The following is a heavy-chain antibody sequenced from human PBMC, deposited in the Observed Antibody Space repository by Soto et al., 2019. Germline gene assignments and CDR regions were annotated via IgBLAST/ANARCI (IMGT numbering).Heavy chain of an antibody. D-gene: IGHD3-3*01. J-gene: IGHJ4*02. CDR3: ARHTYDFWSGGSFDY. V-gene: IGHV4-39*01. CDR2: IYYSGST. Sequence: QLQLQESGPGLVKPSETLSLTCTVSGGSISSSSYYWGWIRQPPGKGLEWIGSIYYSGSTYYNPSLKSRVTISVDTSKNQFSLKLSSVTAADTPVYYCARHTYDFWSGGSFDYWGQGTLVTVSS. CDR1: GGSISSSSYY.